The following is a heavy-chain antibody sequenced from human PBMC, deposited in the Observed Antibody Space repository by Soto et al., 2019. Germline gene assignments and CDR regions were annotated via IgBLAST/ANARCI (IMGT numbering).Heavy chain of an antibody. J-gene: IGHJ3*01. CDR3: TTAPMTEALDV. CDR1: GFSVSTAW. Sequence: GGSLRLSCAASGFSVSTAWMNWVRQAPGKGLEWVGRIKRKTDGGTAEYAAPVEGRFTISRDDAKNTLYLHMNSLHPEDTAVYYCTTAPMTEALDVWGRGTMVTVSS. CDR2: IKRKTDGGTA. V-gene: IGHV3-15*07.